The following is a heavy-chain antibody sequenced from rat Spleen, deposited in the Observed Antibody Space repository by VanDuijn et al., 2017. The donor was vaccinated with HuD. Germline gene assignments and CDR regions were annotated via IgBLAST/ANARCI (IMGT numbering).Heavy chain of an antibody. D-gene: IGHD5-1*01. CDR1: GFTFSNYD. CDR2: ISTSGGST. V-gene: IGHV5-25*01. J-gene: IGHJ3*01. Sequence: EVQLVESGGGLVQPGRSLKLSCAASGFTFSNYDMAWVRQAPTKGLEWVASISTSGGSTYYRDSVKGRFTVSRDNAKSTLYLEMDSLKSGDTATYYCASRTGNWFAYWGQGTLVTVSS. CDR3: ASRTGNWFAY.